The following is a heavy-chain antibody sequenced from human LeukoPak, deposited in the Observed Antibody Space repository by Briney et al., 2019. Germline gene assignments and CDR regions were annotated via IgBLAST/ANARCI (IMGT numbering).Heavy chain of an antibody. CDR1: GFTFDDYG. J-gene: IGHJ5*02. D-gene: IGHD6-13*01. CDR3: ASDPLIAAGGVNWFDP. CDR2: INWNGGRT. V-gene: IGHV3-20*04. Sequence: GGSLRLSCAASGFTFDDYGMSWVRQAPGKGLEWVSGINWNGGRTGYADSVKGRFTISRDNAKNSLYLQMSSLGAEDTAFYYCASDPLIAAGGVNWFDPWGQGTLVTVSP.